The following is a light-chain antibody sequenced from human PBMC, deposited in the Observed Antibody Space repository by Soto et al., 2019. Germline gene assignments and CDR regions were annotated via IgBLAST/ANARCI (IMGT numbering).Light chain of an antibody. CDR3: QNYDSDPIT. CDR1: QTISSW. J-gene: IGKJ5*01. CDR2: KAS. V-gene: IGKV1-5*03. Sequence: DIQMTQSPATLSGSLGDRVTITCRASQTISSWLAWYQQKPGKAPKLLIYKASTLQPGVPSRFSGSGSGTDFTLTINSLQPDDIETYYCQNYDSDPITFGQGTRLEIK.